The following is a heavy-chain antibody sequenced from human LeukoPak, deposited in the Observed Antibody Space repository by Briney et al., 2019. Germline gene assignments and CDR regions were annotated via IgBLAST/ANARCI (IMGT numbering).Heavy chain of an antibody. CDR2: IVGSVGSSSDGST. CDR1: GFTFSSYA. CDR3: AKANWRLSTYYYYYYMDV. J-gene: IGHJ6*03. V-gene: IGHV3-23*01. Sequence: GGSLRLSCAASGFTFSSYAMNWVRQAPGKGLEWVSAIVGSVGSSSDGSTYYADSVKGRFTISRDNSKNILYMQMNSLRAEGTAVYYCAKANWRLSTYYYYYYMDVWGKGTTVTVSS. D-gene: IGHD6-25*01.